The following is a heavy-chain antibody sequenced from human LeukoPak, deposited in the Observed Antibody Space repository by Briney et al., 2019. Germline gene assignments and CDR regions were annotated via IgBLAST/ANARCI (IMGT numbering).Heavy chain of an antibody. V-gene: IGHV4-61*02. CDR3: AREQEDYDFWSGPFDWFDP. CDR2: IYTSGST. D-gene: IGHD3-3*01. CDR1: GGSISSGSYY. J-gene: IGHJ5*02. Sequence: PSQTLSLTCTVSGGSISSGSYYWSWIRQPAGKGLEWIGRIYTSGSTNYNPSLKSRVTISVDTSKNQFSLKLSSVTAADTAVYYCAREQEDYDFWSGPFDWFDPWGQGTLVTVSS.